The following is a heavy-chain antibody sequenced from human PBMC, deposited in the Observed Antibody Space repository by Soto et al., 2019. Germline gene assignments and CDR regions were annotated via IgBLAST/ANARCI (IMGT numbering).Heavy chain of an antibody. CDR3: ARGDKGGFDL. CDR1: GFNFNYYW. D-gene: IGHD2-21*02. V-gene: IGHV3-74*01. Sequence: EVQLVESEGGLVQRGGSLRLSCAASGFNFNYYWMHWVRQAPGQGLVWVSHIHSDGSSTTYADSVKGRFTISRDNAKNTLYLQMNSLRAEDTAVYYCARGDKGGFDLWGQGTTVTVSS. J-gene: IGHJ3*01. CDR2: IHSDGSST.